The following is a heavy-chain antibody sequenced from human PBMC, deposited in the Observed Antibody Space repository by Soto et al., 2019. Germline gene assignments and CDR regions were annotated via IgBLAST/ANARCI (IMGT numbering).Heavy chain of an antibody. CDR2: MSHDGNIK. D-gene: IGHD3-22*01. Sequence: QVQLVGSGGGVVQPGGSLRLSCAASGFTFSSHTMHWVRQAPGKGLEWLSLMSHDGNIKFYADSVKGRFTISRDNSKNTLYLLITNLIPEYTHQYYWSSTQFMLMIASANFWGQGTLVTVSS. CDR1: GFTFSSHT. J-gene: IGHJ4*02. CDR3: SSTQFMLMIASANF. V-gene: IGHV3-30-3*01.